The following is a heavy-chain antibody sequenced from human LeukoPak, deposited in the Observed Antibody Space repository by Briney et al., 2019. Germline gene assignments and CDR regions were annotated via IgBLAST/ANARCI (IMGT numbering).Heavy chain of an antibody. J-gene: IGHJ4*02. Sequence: SETLSLTCTVSGGSISSYYWSWLRQPPGKGLEWIGYIYYSGSTNYNPSLKSRVTISVDTSKNQFSLKLSSVTAADTAVYYCARGATYYDYVWGSYRYTNFDYWGQGTLVTVSS. D-gene: IGHD3-16*02. V-gene: IGHV4-59*01. CDR1: GGSISSYY. CDR3: ARGATYYDYVWGSYRYTNFDY. CDR2: IYYSGST.